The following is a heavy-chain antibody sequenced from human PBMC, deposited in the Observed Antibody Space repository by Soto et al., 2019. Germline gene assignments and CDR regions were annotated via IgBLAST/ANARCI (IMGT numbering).Heavy chain of an antibody. CDR1: GGSIRSNY. J-gene: IGHJ4*01. V-gene: IGHV4-4*07. CDR2: IYTSGST. CDR3: GREQRVYGSGPVYYFDY. Sequence: QVQLQESGPGLVKPSETLSLTCTVSGGSIRSNYWSWIRQPAGKGLEWIGRIYTSGSTNYNPSLKSRATMPVDTSKNRFSLKLSAVTAAHTAVYYCGREQRVYGSGPVYYFDYWRQGTLVTVSS. D-gene: IGHD3-10*01.